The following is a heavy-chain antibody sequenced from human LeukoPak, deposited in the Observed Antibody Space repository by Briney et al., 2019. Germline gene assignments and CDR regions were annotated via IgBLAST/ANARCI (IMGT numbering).Heavy chain of an antibody. CDR2: ISSTSSYI. CDR1: GFTFSTYS. CDR3: ARGQGYGVLGH. V-gene: IGHV3-21*01. Sequence: PGGSLRLSCAASGFTFSTYSMNWVRQAPGKGLEWVSSISSTSSYIYYADSVKGRITISRDNAKNSLYLQMNSLRAEDTAVYYCARGQGYGVLGHWGQGTLVTVSS. D-gene: IGHD2-8*01. J-gene: IGHJ4*02.